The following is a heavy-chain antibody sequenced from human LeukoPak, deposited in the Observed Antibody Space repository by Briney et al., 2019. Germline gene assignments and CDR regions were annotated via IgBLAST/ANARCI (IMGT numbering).Heavy chain of an antibody. J-gene: IGHJ4*02. V-gene: IGHV3-21*05. CDR1: GFTFSDYS. CDR2: IGIDSGNT. Sequence: RAGGSLRLSCAASGFTFSDYSMNWVRQAPGKGLEWISYIGIDSGNTNYADSVKGRFTISRDNAKNSLYLQMNSLRAEDTAVYYCARQIAAARFDYWGQGTLVTVSS. D-gene: IGHD6-13*01. CDR3: ARQIAAARFDY.